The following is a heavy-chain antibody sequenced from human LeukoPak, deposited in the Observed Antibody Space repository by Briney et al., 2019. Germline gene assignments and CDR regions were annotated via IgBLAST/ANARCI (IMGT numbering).Heavy chain of an antibody. V-gene: IGHV4-30-4*01. Sequence: SQTLSLTGSGSGGSISSGDYYWRWIRQSPEKGLEWIGFIYYSGSVFYNPSLKSRLAISVDSSVYQFSLTLPSVTAADTAVYYCARGGRFCAAGSCYPIWFAPWGQGTLVTVSS. CDR1: GGSISSGDYY. CDR2: IYYSGSV. CDR3: ARGGRFCAAGSCYPIWFAP. J-gene: IGHJ5*02. D-gene: IGHD2-15*01.